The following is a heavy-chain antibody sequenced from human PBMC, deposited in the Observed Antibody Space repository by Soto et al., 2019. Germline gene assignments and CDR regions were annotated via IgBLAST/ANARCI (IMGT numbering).Heavy chain of an antibody. CDR2: ISSSSSYI. CDR1: GFTFSSYS. V-gene: IGHV3-21*01. D-gene: IGHD3-9*01. J-gene: IGHJ4*02. Sequence: GGSLRLSCAASGFTFSSYSMNWVRQAPGKGLEWVSSISSSSSYIYYADSVKGRFTISRDNAKNSLYLQMNSLRAEDTAVYYCAREDYDILTGYYTQYYFGYWGQGTLVTVSS. CDR3: AREDYDILTGYYTQYYFGY.